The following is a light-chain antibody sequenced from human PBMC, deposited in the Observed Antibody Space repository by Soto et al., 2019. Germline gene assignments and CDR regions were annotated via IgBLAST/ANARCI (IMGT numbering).Light chain of an antibody. Sequence: EIVLTQSRATLSLSPGERATLSVRASQSVSSYLAWYQQKPGQAPRLLIYGSSSRSTGIPDRFSGSGSGTDFTLTISRLEPEDFAVYYCEQYGSSPRAFGQGTKVDI. CDR1: QSVSSY. CDR2: GSS. CDR3: EQYGSSPRA. V-gene: IGKV3-20*01. J-gene: IGKJ1*01.